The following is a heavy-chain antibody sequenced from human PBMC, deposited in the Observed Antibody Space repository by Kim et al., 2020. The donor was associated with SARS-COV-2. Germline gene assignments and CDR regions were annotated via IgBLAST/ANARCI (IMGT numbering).Heavy chain of an antibody. V-gene: IGHV1-24*01. CDR3: ATLPSGYSYGYEDSRYFDY. J-gene: IGHJ4*02. Sequence: ASVKVSCKVSGYTLTELSMHWVRQAPGKGLEWMGGFDPEDGETIYAQKFQGRVTMTEDTSTDTAYMELSSLRSEDTAVYYCATLPSGYSYGYEDSRYFDYWGQGTLVTVSS. CDR2: FDPEDGET. CDR1: GYTLTELS. D-gene: IGHD5-18*01.